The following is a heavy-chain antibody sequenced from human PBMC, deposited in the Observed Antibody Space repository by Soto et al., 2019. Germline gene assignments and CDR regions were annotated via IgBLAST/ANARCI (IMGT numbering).Heavy chain of an antibody. CDR3: ARDPSYGAIDY. J-gene: IGHJ4*02. CDR2: IKEDGSEK. D-gene: IGHD3-10*01. CDR1: GFSFGASW. Sequence: EVQLMESGGGLVQPGGSLRLSCAASGFSFGASWMAWVRQAPGKGLEWEADIKEDGSEKNYVDSVKGRVTITRDNDKNSLYLQMNSLRAEDTAVYYCARDPSYGAIDYWGLGTLVTVSS. V-gene: IGHV3-7*01.